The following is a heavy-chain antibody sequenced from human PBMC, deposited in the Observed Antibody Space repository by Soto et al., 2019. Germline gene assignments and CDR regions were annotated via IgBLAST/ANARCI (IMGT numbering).Heavy chain of an antibody. Sequence: EVQLVESGGGLVQPGGSLRLSCAASGFTFSDYWIHWVRQAPGKGLVWVSRIKTDGSSTNYADPVKGRFTISRDNAKNTLYLQMNSLRAEDTAVYYCARGVRGHYGFDVWGLGTMVTVSS. J-gene: IGHJ3*01. V-gene: IGHV3-74*01. CDR2: IKTDGSST. CDR3: ARGVRGHYGFDV. D-gene: IGHD3-10*01. CDR1: GFTFSDYW.